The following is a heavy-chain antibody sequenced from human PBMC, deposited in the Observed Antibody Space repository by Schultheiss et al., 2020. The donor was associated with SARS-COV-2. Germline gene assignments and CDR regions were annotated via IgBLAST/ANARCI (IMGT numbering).Heavy chain of an antibody. D-gene: IGHD3/OR15-3a*01. CDR1: GGSFSGYY. V-gene: IGHV4-34*01. Sequence: GSLRLSCAVYGGSFSGYYWSWIRQPPGKGLEWIGEINHSGSANHNPSLKSRVTISVDTSRNQFSLKVNSATAADTSLYYCARSFQLILPQASWFDPWGQGTLVTVSS. J-gene: IGHJ5*02. CDR2: INHSGSA. CDR3: ARSFQLILPQASWFDP.